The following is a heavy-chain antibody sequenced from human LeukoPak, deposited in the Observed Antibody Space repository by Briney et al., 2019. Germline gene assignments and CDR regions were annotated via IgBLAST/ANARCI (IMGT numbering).Heavy chain of an antibody. CDR3: VKAASIIGTTYFDY. CDR2: ISGSGGNT. J-gene: IGHJ4*02. Sequence: GGSLRLSCAASGFAFSSYAMSWVRQAPGKGLKWVSGISGSGGNTYYVDSVKGRFTISRDNSKNKFYLQMNSLRAEDTAVYYCVKAASIIGTTYFDYWGQGTLVTVSS. V-gene: IGHV3-23*01. D-gene: IGHD1-20*01. CDR1: GFAFSSYA.